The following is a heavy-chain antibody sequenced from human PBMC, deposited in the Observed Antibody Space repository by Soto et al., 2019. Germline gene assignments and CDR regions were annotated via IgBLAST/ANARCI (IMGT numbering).Heavy chain of an antibody. J-gene: IGHJ6*02. CDR3: TTSPHRDSERVFV. V-gene: IGHV3-7*01. Sequence: EVQLVESGGGLVQPWGSLRLSCAASGFTFSTYWMSWVRRTPGKGLEWVANIKQDGTAKYYVDSVRGRLTVSRDNAKSSLYLQMNSLGVEDTAVYYCTTSPHRDSERVFVWGQGTAGTVS. D-gene: IGHD1-26*01. CDR2: IKQDGTAK. CDR1: GFTFSTYW.